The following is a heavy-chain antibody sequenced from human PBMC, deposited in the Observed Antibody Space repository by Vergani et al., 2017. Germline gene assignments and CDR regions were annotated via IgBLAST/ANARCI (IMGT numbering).Heavy chain of an antibody. J-gene: IGHJ4*02. CDR1: GFTFSSYA. D-gene: IGHD6-6*01. CDR3: ARDQGEYSSSWFDY. CDR2: ISYDGSNK. Sequence: QVQLVDSGGGVVQPGRSLRLSCAASGFTFSSYAMHWVRQAPGKGLEWVAVISYDGSNKYYADSVKGRFTISRDNSKNTLYLQMNSLRAEDTAVYYCARDQGEYSSSWFDYWGQGTLVTVSS. V-gene: IGHV3-30*04.